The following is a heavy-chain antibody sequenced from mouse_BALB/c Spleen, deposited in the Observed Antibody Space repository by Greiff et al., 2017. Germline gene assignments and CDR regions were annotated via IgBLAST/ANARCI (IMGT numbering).Heavy chain of an antibody. CDR3: ARGFTTVVGDWYFDV. V-gene: IGHV1-14*01. CDR1: GYTFTSYV. Sequence: VQLQQSGPELVKPGASVKMSCKASGYTFTSYVMHWVKQKPGQGLEWIGYINPYNDGTKYNEKFKGKATLTSDKSSSTAYMELSSLTSEDAAVYYCARGFTTVVGDWYFDVWGAGTTVTVSS. J-gene: IGHJ1*01. D-gene: IGHD1-1*01. CDR2: INPYNDGT.